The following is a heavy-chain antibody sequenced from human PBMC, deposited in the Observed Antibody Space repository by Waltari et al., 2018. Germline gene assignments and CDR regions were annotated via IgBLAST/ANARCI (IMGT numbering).Heavy chain of an antibody. J-gene: IGHJ4*02. Sequence: QLQLQESGPGLVKPSETLSLTCTVSGGSISSSSYYWGWIRQPPGKGLEWIGSIYYSGSTYYNPSLKSRVTISVDTSKNQFSLKLSSVTAADTAVYYCSRYPFLPSQYDYGDQVDYFDYWGQGTLVTVSS. CDR3: SRYPFLPSQYDYGDQVDYFDY. D-gene: IGHD4-17*01. V-gene: IGHV4-39*01. CDR2: IYYSGST. CDR1: GGSISSSSYY.